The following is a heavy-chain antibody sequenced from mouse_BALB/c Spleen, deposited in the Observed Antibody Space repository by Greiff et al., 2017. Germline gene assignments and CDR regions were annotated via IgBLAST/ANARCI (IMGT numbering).Heavy chain of an antibody. CDR2: IYPGNSDT. CDR1: GYTFTSYW. V-gene: IGHV1-5*01. CDR3: TRGPLDYYGRSDY. Sequence: EVQLQQSGTVLARPGASVKMSCKASGYTFTSYWMHWVQQRPGQGLEWIGAIYPGNSDTSYNQKFKGKAKLTAATSTSNAYMELSSLTNEDSAVYDCTRGPLDYYGRSDYWGQGTTLTVSS. J-gene: IGHJ2*01. D-gene: IGHD1-1*01.